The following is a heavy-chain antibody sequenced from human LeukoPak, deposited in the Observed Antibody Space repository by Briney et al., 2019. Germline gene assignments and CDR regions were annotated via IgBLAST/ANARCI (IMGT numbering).Heavy chain of an antibody. D-gene: IGHD6-25*01. CDR2: ISYDGGKQ. Sequence: PGGSLRLSCAASGFTFSSYSMHWVRQAPGKGLEWVALISYDGGKQYYADSVKGRFTISRDNSENTLYLQMNSLRAEDTAVYYCSRSGSGWEYYFEHWGQGTLVTVSS. CDR1: GFTFSSYS. CDR3: SRSGSGWEYYFEH. J-gene: IGHJ4*02. V-gene: IGHV3-30*04.